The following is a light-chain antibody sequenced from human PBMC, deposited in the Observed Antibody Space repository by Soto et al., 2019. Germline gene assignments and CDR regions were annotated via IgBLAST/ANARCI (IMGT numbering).Light chain of an antibody. CDR1: SSDVCRYNT. CDR2: EVT. J-gene: IGLJ1*01. V-gene: IGLV2-14*01. Sequence: QSVLTHPASVSGSPGQTITISCTGTSSDVCRYNTFSWYQHHPGKAPKLIIYEVTHRPAGISDRFSASKSGNTASLTISGLPAEDAADYYCNSLRLNXIYVCGRGT. CDR3: NSLRLNXIYV.